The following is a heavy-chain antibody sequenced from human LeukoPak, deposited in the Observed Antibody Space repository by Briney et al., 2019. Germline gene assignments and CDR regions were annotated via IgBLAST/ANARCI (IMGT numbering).Heavy chain of an antibody. CDR1: GFTFNNYW. Sequence: GGSLRLSCVASGFTFNNYWMTWVRQAPGKGLEWVANIKPDGSEGYYLDSLKGRFTISRDNAKNSLYQEMTNLRVEDTAVYYCARSGGYGWDYWGQGALVTVSS. V-gene: IGHV3-7*01. D-gene: IGHD5-12*01. CDR2: IKPDGSEG. CDR3: ARSGGYGWDY. J-gene: IGHJ4*02.